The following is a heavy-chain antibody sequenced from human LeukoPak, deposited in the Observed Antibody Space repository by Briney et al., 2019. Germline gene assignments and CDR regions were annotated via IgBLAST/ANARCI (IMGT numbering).Heavy chain of an antibody. CDR3: ARQATSLGYFYSYLDV. V-gene: IGHV3-30*01. CDR2: ISHDEVST. Sequence: QAGGSLTLSCAASGFTFSRHPMHWVRQAPGKGLEWVALISHDEVSTYYVDSVKGRSTISRDKSKNTLFLQMNSLRPEDTAVYYCARQATSLGYFYSYLDVWGTGTTVTVSS. CDR1: GFTFSRHP. J-gene: IGHJ6*03.